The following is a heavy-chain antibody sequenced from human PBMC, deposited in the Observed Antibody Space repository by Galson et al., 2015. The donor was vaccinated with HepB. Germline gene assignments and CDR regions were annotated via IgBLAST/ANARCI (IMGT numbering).Heavy chain of an antibody. V-gene: IGHV3-23*01. CDR2: ISGSGGST. J-gene: IGHJ4*02. CDR3: AKDALFYYYDTSAYKY. Sequence: SLRLSCAASAFTFSSFAMSWVRQAPGRGLEWVSTISGSGGSTYYADSVKGRFTISRDNSKNTLSLQMNSLRAEDTAVYYCAKDALFYYYDTSAYKYWGQGTLVTVSS. CDR1: AFTFSSFA. D-gene: IGHD3-22*01.